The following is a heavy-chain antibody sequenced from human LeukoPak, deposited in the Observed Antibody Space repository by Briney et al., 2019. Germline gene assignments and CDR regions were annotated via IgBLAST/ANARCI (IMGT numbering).Heavy chain of an antibody. D-gene: IGHD3-10*01. V-gene: IGHV1-69*13. CDR3: ARADYYGSGSYYRYYYYYMGV. CDR1: GGTFSSYA. Sequence: ASVKVSCKASGGTFSSYAISWVRQAPGQGLEWMGGIIPIFGTANYAQKFQGRVTITADESTSTAYMELSSLRSEDTAVYYCARADYYGSGSYYRYYYYYMGVWGKGTTVTISS. CDR2: IIPIFGTA. J-gene: IGHJ6*03.